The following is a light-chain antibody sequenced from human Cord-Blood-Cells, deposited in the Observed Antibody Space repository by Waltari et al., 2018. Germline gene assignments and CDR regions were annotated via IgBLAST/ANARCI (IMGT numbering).Light chain of an antibody. CDR1: QSISSY. Sequence: DIQMTQSPSSLSASVGASVHITCRASQSISSYLNWYQQKPGKAPKLLIYAASSLQSGVPSRFSGSGSGTDFTLTISSLQPEDFATYYCQQSYSTPPSFGQGTKLEIK. J-gene: IGKJ2*03. CDR2: AAS. CDR3: QQSYSTPPS. V-gene: IGKV1-39*01.